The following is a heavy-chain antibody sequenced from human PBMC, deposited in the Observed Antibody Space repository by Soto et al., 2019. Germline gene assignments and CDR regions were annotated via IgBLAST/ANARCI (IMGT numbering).Heavy chain of an antibody. CDR1: GFTFSSYA. J-gene: IGHJ6*03. D-gene: IGHD3-10*01. Sequence: GGSLRLSCAASGFTFSSYAMSWVRQAPGKGLEWVSAISGSGGSTYYADSVKGRFTISRDNSKNTLYLQMNSLRAEDTAVYYCAKDLLLWFGDENYMDVWGKGTTVTVSS. V-gene: IGHV3-23*01. CDR3: AKDLLLWFGDENYMDV. CDR2: ISGSGGST.